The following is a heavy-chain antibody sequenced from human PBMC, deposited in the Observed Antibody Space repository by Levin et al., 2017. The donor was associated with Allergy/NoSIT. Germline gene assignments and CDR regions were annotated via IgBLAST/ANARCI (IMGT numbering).Heavy chain of an antibody. V-gene: IGHV3-30*18. J-gene: IGHJ6*02. CDR1: GFTFSSYG. CDR3: AKGRGSAMDV. CDR2: ISYDGSNK. Sequence: GGSLRLSCAASGFTFSSYGMHWVRQAPGKGLEWVAVISYDGSNKYYADSVKGRFTISRDNSKNTLYLQMNSLRAEDTAVYYCAKGRGSAMDVWGQGTTVTVSS. D-gene: IGHD3-10*01.